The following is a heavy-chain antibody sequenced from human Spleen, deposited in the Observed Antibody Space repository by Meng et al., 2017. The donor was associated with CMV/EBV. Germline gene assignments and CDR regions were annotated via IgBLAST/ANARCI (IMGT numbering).Heavy chain of an antibody. D-gene: IGHD3-22*01. J-gene: IGHJ4*02. V-gene: IGHV4-59*01. CDR3: ARSEGGYYYDSSGYWP. Sequence: SETLSLTCAVYGGSFSDYYWSWIRQPPGKGLEWIGYIYYSGSTNYNPSLKSRVTISVDTSKNQFSLKLSSVTAADTAVYYCARSEGGYYYDSSGYWPWGQGTLVTVSS. CDR2: IYYSGST. CDR1: GGSFSDYY.